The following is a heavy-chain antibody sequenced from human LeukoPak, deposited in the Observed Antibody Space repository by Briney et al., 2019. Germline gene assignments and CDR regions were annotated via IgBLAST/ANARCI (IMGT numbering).Heavy chain of an antibody. V-gene: IGHV3-30*02. CDR1: GITFRSYG. J-gene: IGHJ6*02. D-gene: IGHD6-13*01. CDR2: IWYDGSNK. Sequence: PGGSLRLSCAASGITFRSYGMHWVRQAPGKGLEWVAFIWYDGSNKYYADSVKGRFTISRDNSKNTLYLQMNSLRAEDTAVYYCARERYSSSWYVSYYYYGMDVWGQGTTVTVSS. CDR3: ARERYSSSWYVSYYYYGMDV.